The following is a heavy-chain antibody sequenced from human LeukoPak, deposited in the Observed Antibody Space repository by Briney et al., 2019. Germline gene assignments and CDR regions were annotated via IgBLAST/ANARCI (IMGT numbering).Heavy chain of an antibody. CDR1: GGSISSYY. D-gene: IGHD3-22*01. V-gene: IGHV4-59*12. J-gene: IGHJ6*03. Sequence: SETLSLTCTVSGGSISSYYWSWIRQPPGKGLEWIGYIYYSGSTNYNPSLKSRVTISVDTSKNQFSLKLSSVTAADTAVYYCARANGYYQNYYYYYMDVWGKGTTVTVSS. CDR3: ARANGYYQNYYYYYMDV. CDR2: IYYSGST.